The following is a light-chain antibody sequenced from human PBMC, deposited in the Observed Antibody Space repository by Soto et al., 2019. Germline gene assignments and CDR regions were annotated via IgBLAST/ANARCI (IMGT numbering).Light chain of an antibody. CDR1: QSVRSN. Sequence: EIVMTQSPATLSVSPGERATLSCRASQSVRSNLAGYQQRPGQAPRLLIYGTATRATGIPARFSGSGSGTEFTLSISSLQSEDFAVYYCQQYNNWPAITFGQGTRLEI. CDR3: QQYNNWPAIT. V-gene: IGKV3D-15*01. CDR2: GTA. J-gene: IGKJ5*01.